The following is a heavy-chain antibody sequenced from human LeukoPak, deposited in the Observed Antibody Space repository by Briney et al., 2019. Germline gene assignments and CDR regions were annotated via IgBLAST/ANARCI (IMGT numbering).Heavy chain of an antibody. V-gene: IGHV3-23*01. Sequence: GGSLRLSCAASGFTFSGFAMSWVRRTPGKGLEWVSGISGSGDNTLYADSVKGRFTISRDNAKNSLYLQMNSLRAEDTAVYYCARGWDYYDSSGYYYWGQGTLVTVSS. CDR2: ISGSGDNT. CDR3: ARGWDYYDSSGYYY. CDR1: GFTFSGFA. D-gene: IGHD3-22*01. J-gene: IGHJ4*02.